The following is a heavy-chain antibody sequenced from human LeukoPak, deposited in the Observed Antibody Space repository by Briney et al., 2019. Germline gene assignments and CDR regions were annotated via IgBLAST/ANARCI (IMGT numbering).Heavy chain of an antibody. V-gene: IGHV3-21*01. D-gene: IGHD6-6*01. Sequence: GGSLRLSCVASGFTFSSRDWMTWVRQAPGKGLEWVSSISTSSIYMYYADSLKGRFTISRDNAKNSLYLQMNSLRAEDTAVYYCARGRIAARLLTTVFDYWGQGILVTVSS. CDR1: GFTFSSRDW. CDR3: ARGRIAARLLTTVFDY. J-gene: IGHJ4*02. CDR2: ISTSSIYM.